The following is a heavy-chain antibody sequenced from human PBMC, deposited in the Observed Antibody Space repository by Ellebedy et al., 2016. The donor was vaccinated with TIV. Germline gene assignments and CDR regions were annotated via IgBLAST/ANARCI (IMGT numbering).Heavy chain of an antibody. Sequence: GESLKISXAASGFTFSSYAMSWVRQAPGKGLEWVSAISGSGGSTYYADSVKGRFTISRDNSKNTLYLQMNSLRAEDTAVYYCAKNGEREMDTAWYVGYWGQGTLVTVSS. CDR2: ISGSGGST. CDR3: AKNGEREMDTAWYVGY. CDR1: GFTFSSYA. D-gene: IGHD5-18*01. J-gene: IGHJ4*02. V-gene: IGHV3-23*01.